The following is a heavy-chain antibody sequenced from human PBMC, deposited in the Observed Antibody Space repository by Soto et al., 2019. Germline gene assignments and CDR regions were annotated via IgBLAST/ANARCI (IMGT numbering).Heavy chain of an antibody. J-gene: IGHJ4*02. V-gene: IGHV6-1*01. CDR2: TYYKSKWYT. Sequence: PSQTLSLTCAISGDSVSSNTATWNWIRQSPSRGLEWLGRTYYKSKWYTDSAISVKSRIVINPDTSKNQISLQLKSVTPEDAAVYYCARARGIVATGQGLDCWGQGTLVTVSS. CDR1: GDSVSSNTAT. D-gene: IGHD6-13*01. CDR3: ARARGIVATGQGLDC.